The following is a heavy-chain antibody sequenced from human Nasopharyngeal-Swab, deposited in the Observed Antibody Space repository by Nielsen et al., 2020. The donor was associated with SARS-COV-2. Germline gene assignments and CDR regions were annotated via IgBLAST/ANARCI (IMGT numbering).Heavy chain of an antibody. V-gene: IGHV4-39*07. CDR3: ARLPHRDTAMVKAVVLDY. J-gene: IGHJ4*02. Sequence: SETLSLTCTVSGGSISSGGYYWSWIRQPPGKGLEWIGEINHSGSTNYNPSLKSRVTISVDTSKNQFSLKLSSVTAADTAVYYRARLPHRDTAMVKAVVLDYWGQGTLVTVSS. CDR1: GGSISSGGYY. CDR2: INHSGST. D-gene: IGHD5-18*01.